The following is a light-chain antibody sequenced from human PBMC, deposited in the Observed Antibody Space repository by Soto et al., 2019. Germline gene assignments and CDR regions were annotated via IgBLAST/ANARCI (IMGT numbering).Light chain of an antibody. J-gene: IGLJ3*02. CDR1: SSNIGNNY. V-gene: IGLV1-51*01. Sequence: QSVLTQPPSVSAAPGQTVTISCSGGSSNIGNNYVSWYQQVAGTAPKLLIFDNNKRPSGIPDRFSGSKSGTSATLGIAGLQTGDAADYYCATWDSSLSAWLFGGGTKLTVL. CDR3: ATWDSSLSAWL. CDR2: DNN.